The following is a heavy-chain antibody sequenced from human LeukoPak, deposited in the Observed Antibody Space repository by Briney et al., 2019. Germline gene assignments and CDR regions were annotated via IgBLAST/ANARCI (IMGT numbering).Heavy chain of an antibody. Sequence: GGSLRLSCAASGFTFNTFNMNWVRQAPGKGLEWVSSITSGGDYIYYADSVKGRFTTSRDNAKSSLSLQLNSLRVEDTAVYYCARGHYDVLAASYKWTPDYWGQGTLVTVSS. CDR1: GFTFNTFN. CDR3: ARGHYDVLAASYKWTPDY. J-gene: IGHJ4*02. CDR2: ITSGGDYI. D-gene: IGHD3-9*01. V-gene: IGHV3-21*01.